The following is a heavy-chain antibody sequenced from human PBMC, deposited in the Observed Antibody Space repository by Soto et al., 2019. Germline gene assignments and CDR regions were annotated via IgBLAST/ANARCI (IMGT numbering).Heavy chain of an antibody. CDR1: GFTFSSYW. CDR2: ITDTGGDT. D-gene: IGHD3-10*01. J-gene: IGHJ4*02. V-gene: IGHV3-23*01. CDR3: ARGSTDSYPGSRIFDF. Sequence: GGSLRLSCAASGFTFSSYWMSWVRQAPGKGLEWVSTITDTGGDTKYADSVRGRFTMSRDNSKKTLYLQMNSLRVEDSALYYCARGSTDSYPGSRIFDFWGRGTLVTVSS.